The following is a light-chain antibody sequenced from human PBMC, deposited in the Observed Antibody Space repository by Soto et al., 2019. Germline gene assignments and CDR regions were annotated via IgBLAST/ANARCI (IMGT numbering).Light chain of an antibody. CDR2: GAS. V-gene: IGKV3-15*01. J-gene: IGKJ5*01. CDR3: QQFNYWPPIT. Sequence: EMVLAQSPATLAVSPGERAPLSCRASQSVSSNLAWHQQIPGPAPRLLIYGASTRASGIPARFSASGSGTEFTLTISSLQSEDFAVYYWQQFNYWPPITFGQGTPLDIK. CDR1: QSVSSN.